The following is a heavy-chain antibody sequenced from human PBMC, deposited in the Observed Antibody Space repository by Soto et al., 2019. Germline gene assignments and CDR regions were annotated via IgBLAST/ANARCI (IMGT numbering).Heavy chain of an antibody. CDR1: GFSISGYA. Sequence: EVQLVESGGGLVPPGGSLRLSCSASGFSISGYALNWVRQAPGKGPEWVSYISSSSSAIDYAGSVKGRFSISRDNGKNSLYLQMNSLRAEDTAVYYFARDLSKGSKFYYYMDVWGKGTTVTVSS. V-gene: IGHV3-48*01. D-gene: IGHD3-10*01. CDR2: ISSSSSAI. CDR3: ARDLSKGSKFYYYMDV. J-gene: IGHJ6*03.